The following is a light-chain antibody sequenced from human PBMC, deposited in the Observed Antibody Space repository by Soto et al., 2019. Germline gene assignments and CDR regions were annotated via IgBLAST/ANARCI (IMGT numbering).Light chain of an antibody. J-gene: IGKJ1*01. V-gene: IGKV1-39*01. CDR1: QRISSF. CDR3: QQSYSTPRT. Sequence: DIQMTQSPSAMSASVGGRVDITCRASQRISSFLNWYQQKPGKAPKLLIYAASTLQSGVPSRFSGSGSGTAFTLTISSLQPEDFATYYCQQSYSTPRTFGQGTKVDIK. CDR2: AAS.